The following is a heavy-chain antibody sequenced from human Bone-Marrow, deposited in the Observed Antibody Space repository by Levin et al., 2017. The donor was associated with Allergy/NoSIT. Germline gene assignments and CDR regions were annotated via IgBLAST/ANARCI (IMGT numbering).Heavy chain of an antibody. CDR2: SRNRARRHTT. D-gene: IGHD4-17*01. CDR1: GFTFSDHY. J-gene: IGHJ4*02. CDR3: ARTTPGYGDFND. V-gene: IGHV3-72*01. Sequence: GESLKISCAVSGFTFSDHYIDWVRQAPGKGLEWVARSRNRARRHTTDYAASVRGRFTISRDDSQNLVYLQMSSLETEDTAMYYCARTTPGYGDFNDWGQGTLVTVCS.